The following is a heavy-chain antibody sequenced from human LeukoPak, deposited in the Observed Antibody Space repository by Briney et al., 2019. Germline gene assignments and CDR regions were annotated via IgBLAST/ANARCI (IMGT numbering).Heavy chain of an antibody. CDR1: GGSVSVSSGSHY. D-gene: IGHD3-3*01. CDR2: IYYTGST. CDR3: ARSHDFWSGYS. J-gene: IGHJ4*02. V-gene: IGHV4-61*01. Sequence: PSETLSLTCTVSGGSVSVSSGSHYWSWIRQPPGKGLEWIGYIYYTGSTNYNPSLKSRVTISSDTSKNQFSLKLSSVTAADTAVYYCARSHDFWSGYSWGQGTLVTVSS.